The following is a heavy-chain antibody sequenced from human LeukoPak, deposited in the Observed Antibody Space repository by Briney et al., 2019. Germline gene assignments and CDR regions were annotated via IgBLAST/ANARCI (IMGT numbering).Heavy chain of an antibody. J-gene: IGHJ2*01. CDR2: ISAYNGNT. D-gene: IGHD1-1*01. CDR1: GHTFTSYG. CDR3: ARDTSDYGYFDL. Sequence: ASVKVSRKASGHTFTSYGISWVRQAPGQGLERMGWISAYNGNTNYAQKLQGRVTMTTDTSTSTAYMELRSLRSDDTAVYYCARDTSDYGYFDLWGRGTLVTVSS. V-gene: IGHV1-18*01.